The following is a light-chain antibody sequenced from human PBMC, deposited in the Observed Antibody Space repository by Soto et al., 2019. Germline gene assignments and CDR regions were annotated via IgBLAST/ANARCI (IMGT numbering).Light chain of an antibody. Sequence: QSALTQPRSVSGSPGQSVTISCTGTSTDVGDYNFVSWYEQHPGKAPKLMIYDVSKRPSGVPDRFSGSKSGNTASLTVSELQAEDEAYYYCCSYAGSSWVFGGGTKVTVL. CDR3: CSYAGSSWV. J-gene: IGLJ3*02. CDR2: DVS. CDR1: STDVGDYNF. V-gene: IGLV2-11*01.